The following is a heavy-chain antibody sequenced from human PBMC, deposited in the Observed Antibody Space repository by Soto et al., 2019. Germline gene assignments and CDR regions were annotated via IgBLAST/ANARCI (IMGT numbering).Heavy chain of an antibody. CDR2: ISYDGSNK. Sequence: GGSLRLSCAASGFTFSSYGMHWVRQAPGKGLEWVAVISYDGSNKYYADSVKGRFTISRDNSKNTPYLQMNSLRAEDTAVYYCARELAGPYPFDYWGQGT. J-gene: IGHJ4*02. CDR1: GFTFSSYG. CDR3: ARELAGPYPFDY. D-gene: IGHD6-19*01. V-gene: IGHV3-30*03.